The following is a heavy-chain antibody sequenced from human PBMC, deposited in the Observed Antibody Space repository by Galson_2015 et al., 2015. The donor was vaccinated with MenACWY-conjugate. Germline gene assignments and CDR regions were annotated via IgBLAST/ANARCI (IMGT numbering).Heavy chain of an antibody. Sequence: SLRLSCAASGFTFNNYWMHWVRQPPGKGLEWISYIKADGSFSNYADSVKGRFTISTDNAKNVVYLQMDGLGDEDTAAYFCARDNNWSFDSWGQGTLVTVSS. D-gene: IGHD1-1*01. V-gene: IGHV3-74*01. J-gene: IGHJ4*02. CDR1: GFTFNNYW. CDR3: ARDNNWSFDS. CDR2: IKADGSFS.